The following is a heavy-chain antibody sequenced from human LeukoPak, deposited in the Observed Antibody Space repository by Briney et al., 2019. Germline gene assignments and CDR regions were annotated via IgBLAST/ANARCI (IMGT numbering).Heavy chain of an antibody. D-gene: IGHD2-2*01. CDR2: IYTSGST. CDR1: GGSISSYY. CDR3: AREPPSYCSSTSCYPTHEYYYYGMDV. Sequence: PSETLSLTCTVSGGSISSYYWSWIRQPAGKGLEWIGRIYTSGSTNYNPSLKGRVTMSVDTSKNQFSLKLSSVTAADTAVYYCAREPPSYCSSTSCYPTHEYYYYGMDVWGQGTTVTVSS. J-gene: IGHJ6*02. V-gene: IGHV4-4*07.